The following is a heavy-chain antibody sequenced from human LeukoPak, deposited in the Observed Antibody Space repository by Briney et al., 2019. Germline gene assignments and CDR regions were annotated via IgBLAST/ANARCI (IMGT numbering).Heavy chain of an antibody. V-gene: IGHV4-4*02. J-gene: IGHJ5*02. Sequence: SETLSLTCAVSGGSISSSNWWSWVRQPPGKGLEWIGEIYHSGSTYYNPSLKSRVTISVDTSKNQFSLKLSSVTAADTAVYYCARENNLGYCSGGSCYADWFDPWGQGTLVTVSS. CDR3: ARENNLGYCSGGSCYADWFDP. D-gene: IGHD2-15*01. CDR2: IYHSGST. CDR1: GGSISSSNW.